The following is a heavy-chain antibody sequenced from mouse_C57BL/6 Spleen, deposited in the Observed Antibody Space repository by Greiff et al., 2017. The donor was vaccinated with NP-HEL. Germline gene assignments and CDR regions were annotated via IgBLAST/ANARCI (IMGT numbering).Heavy chain of an antibody. CDR2: IDPSDSYT. J-gene: IGHJ2*01. D-gene: IGHD1-1*01. V-gene: IGHV1-69*01. Sequence: QVQLQQPGAELVMPGASVKLSCKASGYTFTSYWMHWVKQRPGQGLEWIGEIDPSDSYTNYNQKFKGKSTLTVDKSSSTSYMQLSSLTSEDSAVYYCAIGGTYGGSDYWGQGTTLTGSS. CDR3: AIGGTYGGSDY. CDR1: GYTFTSYW.